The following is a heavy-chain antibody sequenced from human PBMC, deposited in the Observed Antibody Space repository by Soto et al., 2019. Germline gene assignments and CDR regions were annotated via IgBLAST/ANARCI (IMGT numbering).Heavy chain of an antibody. D-gene: IGHD6-6*01. J-gene: IGHJ4*02. CDR2: NSPHNGGT. CDR3: ARGLGVYTSSSLDY. CDR1: GYIFTGYY. V-gene: IGHV1-2*02. Sequence: ASVKVSCKASGYIFTGYYIHWVRQAPGQGLEWLGWNSPHNGGTNYAQKFKGRVTMTSDTSISTSYIELSGLRYDDTAVYYCARGLGVYTSSSLDYWGQGTLGTVSA.